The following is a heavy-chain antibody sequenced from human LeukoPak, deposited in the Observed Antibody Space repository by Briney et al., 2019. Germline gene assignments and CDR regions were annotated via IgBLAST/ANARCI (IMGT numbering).Heavy chain of an antibody. CDR1: GGSVSTYY. CDR3: ASTSGYCSGGNCYSAFDY. CDR2: IYYSGST. D-gene: IGHD2-15*01. V-gene: IGHV4-59*02. J-gene: IGHJ4*02. Sequence: SETLSLTCTVSGGSVSTYYWNWIRQPPGKGLEWIGYIYYSGSTNYNRSLKSRLTISVDTSYNQFSLMLSSVTAADTAVYYCASTSGYCSGGNCYSAFDYWGQGTLVTVSS.